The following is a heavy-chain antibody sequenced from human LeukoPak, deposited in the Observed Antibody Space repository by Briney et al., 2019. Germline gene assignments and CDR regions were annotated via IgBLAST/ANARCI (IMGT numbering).Heavy chain of an antibody. CDR2: ISYDGSNK. CDR3: AKAAFPKGYTYYFDY. D-gene: IGHD5-18*01. CDR1: GFTFSSYG. Sequence: GGSLRLSCAASGFTFSSYGMHWVRQAPGKGLEWVAVISYDGSNKYYADSVKGRFTISRDNSKNTLYLQMNSLRAEDTAVYYCAKAAFPKGYTYYFDYWGQGTLVTVSS. J-gene: IGHJ4*02. V-gene: IGHV3-30*18.